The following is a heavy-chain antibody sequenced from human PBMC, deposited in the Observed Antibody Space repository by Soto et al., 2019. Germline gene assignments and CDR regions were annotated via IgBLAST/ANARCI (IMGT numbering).Heavy chain of an antibody. D-gene: IGHD2-2*02. CDR2: INHTGST. J-gene: IGHJ5*02. V-gene: IGHV4-34*01. Sequence: PSETLSLTCAVYGGSFSGYYWSWIRQPPGKGLEWIGEINHTGSTTYNPSLKSRVTISVDTSKNQFSLKLSSVTAADTAVYYCARGPSTRYCSSTSSYTYSSGWFAWCQGTLVSVS. CDR3: ARGPSTRYCSSTSSYTYSSGWFA. CDR1: GGSFSGYY.